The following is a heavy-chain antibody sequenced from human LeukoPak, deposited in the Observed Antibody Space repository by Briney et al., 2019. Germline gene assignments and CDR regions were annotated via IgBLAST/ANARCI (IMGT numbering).Heavy chain of an antibody. D-gene: IGHD3-22*01. J-gene: IGHJ4*02. V-gene: IGHV4-39*02. CDR2: IYYSGST. CDR1: DGSISSSSYY. CDR3: ARDNTYYYDSSGYFGPRSFDY. Sequence: SETLSLTCTVSDGSISSSSYYWGWIRQPPGKGLEWIGSIYYSGSTYYNPSLKSRVTISVDTSKNQFSLKLSSVTAADTAVYYCARDNTYYYDSSGYFGPRSFDYWGQGTLVTVSS.